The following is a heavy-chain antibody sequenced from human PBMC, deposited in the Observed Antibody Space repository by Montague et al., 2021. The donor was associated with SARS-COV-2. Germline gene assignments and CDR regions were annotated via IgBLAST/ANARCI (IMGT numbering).Heavy chain of an antibody. D-gene: IGHD3-22*01. J-gene: IGHJ4*02. CDR3: ASLTVDYYDSSGYYYNDY. V-gene: IGHV4-39*01. Sequence: SETLSLTCTVSGGSISSSSYYWGWIRQPPGKGLEWIGSIYYSGSTYYNPSLKSRATISVDTSKNQFSLKLSSVTAADTAVYYCASLTVDYYDSSGYYYNDYWGQGTLVTVSS. CDR2: IYYSGST. CDR1: GGSISSSSYY.